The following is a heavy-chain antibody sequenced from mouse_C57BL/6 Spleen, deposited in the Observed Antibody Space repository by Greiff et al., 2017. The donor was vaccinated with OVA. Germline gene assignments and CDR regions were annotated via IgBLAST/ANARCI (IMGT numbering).Heavy chain of an antibody. CDR2: INPNNGGT. Sequence: EVQLVESGPELVKPGASVKIPCKASGYTFTDYNMDWVKQSHGKSLEWIGDINPNNGGTIYNQKFKGKATLTVDKSSSTAYMELRSLTSEDTAVYYCARNLYYYGSIYYAMDYWGQGTSVTVSS. D-gene: IGHD1-1*01. CDR1: GYTFTDYN. CDR3: ARNLYYYGSIYYAMDY. V-gene: IGHV1-18*01. J-gene: IGHJ4*01.